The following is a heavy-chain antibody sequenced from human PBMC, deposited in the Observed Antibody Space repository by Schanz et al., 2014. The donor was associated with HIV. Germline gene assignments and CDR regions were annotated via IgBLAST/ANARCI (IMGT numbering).Heavy chain of an antibody. Sequence: QVQLVESGGGVVQPGRSLRLSCAASGFTFSSYGMHWVRQAPGKGLEWVAVISYDGSNKYYTDSVKGRFTISRDISKNTLYLQMNSLRAEDTAIYYCARSPDWAGTDAFDIWGQGTMVTVSS. CDR3: ARSPDWAGTDAFDI. D-gene: IGHD6-19*01. CDR1: GFTFSSYG. CDR2: ISYDGSNK. V-gene: IGHV3-30*03. J-gene: IGHJ3*02.